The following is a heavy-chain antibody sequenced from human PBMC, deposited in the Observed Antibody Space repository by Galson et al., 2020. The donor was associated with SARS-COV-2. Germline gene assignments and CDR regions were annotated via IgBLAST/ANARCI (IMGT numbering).Heavy chain of an antibody. CDR2: ISSSSSYI. J-gene: IGHJ4*02. CDR1: GFTFSSYS. Sequence: GGSLRLSCAASGFTFSSYSMNWVRQAPGKGLEWVSSISSSSSYIYYADSVKGRFTISRDNAKNSLYLQMNSLRAEDTAVYYCARDSGYSSGWYGLYFDYWGQGTLVTVSS. D-gene: IGHD6-19*01. CDR3: ARDSGYSSGWYGLYFDY. V-gene: IGHV3-21*01.